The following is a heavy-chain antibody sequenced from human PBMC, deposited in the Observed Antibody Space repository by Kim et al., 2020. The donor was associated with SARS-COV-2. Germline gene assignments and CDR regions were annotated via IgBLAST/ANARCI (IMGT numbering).Heavy chain of an antibody. CDR1: VGSIGSGGSY. CDR2: IYYSGST. J-gene: IGHJ1*01. D-gene: IGHD3-10*01. CDR3: ARGRPHGETARITMVKDYF. Sequence: VSVGSIGSGGSYWSWIRQHPGKGLEWIGYIYYSGSTYYDPSLKRRVTISVDTSKNQFSLKLSSVTAADTAVYYCARGRPHGETARITMVKDYF. V-gene: IGHV4-31*02.